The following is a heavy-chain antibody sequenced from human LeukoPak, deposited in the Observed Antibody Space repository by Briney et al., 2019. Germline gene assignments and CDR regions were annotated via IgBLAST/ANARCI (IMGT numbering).Heavy chain of an antibody. CDR2: ISGSGGST. V-gene: IGHV3-23*01. J-gene: IGHJ6*02. CDR1: GFTFSSYA. Sequence: TGGSLRLSCAASGFTFSSYAMSWVRQAPGKGLEWVSAISGSGGSTYYADSVKGRFTISRENSKNRLYLQMNSLRAEDTAVYYCAKPVTAAAGFYYYGMDVWGQGTTVTVSS. D-gene: IGHD6-13*01. CDR3: AKPVTAAAGFYYYGMDV.